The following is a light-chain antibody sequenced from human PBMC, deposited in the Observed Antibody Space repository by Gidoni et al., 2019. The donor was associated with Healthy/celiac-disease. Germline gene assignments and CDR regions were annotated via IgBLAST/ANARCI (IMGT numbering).Light chain of an antibody. CDR2: DAS. J-gene: IGKJ1*01. Sequence: EIALTLSLATPPSSPGERATLSCRASQSVSSYLAWYQQKPGQAPRRLIYDASNRATGIPARFSGSGSGTDFTLTISSLEPEDFAVYYCQQRSNWPPTFGQGTKVEIK. V-gene: IGKV3-11*01. CDR1: QSVSSY. CDR3: QQRSNWPPT.